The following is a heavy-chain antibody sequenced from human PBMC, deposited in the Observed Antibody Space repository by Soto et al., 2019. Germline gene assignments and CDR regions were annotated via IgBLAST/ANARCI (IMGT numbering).Heavy chain of an antibody. CDR1: GGSISSGGYS. CDR2: IYDSGST. J-gene: IGHJ5*02. Sequence: SETLSLTCAVSGGSISSGGYSWSWIRQPPGKGLEWIGYIYDSGSTYYNQSLKSRVTISVDTSKNQFSLKRCSVTAADTAVYYCARSVFPWGQGTLVTVSS. CDR3: ARSVFP. V-gene: IGHV4-31*11.